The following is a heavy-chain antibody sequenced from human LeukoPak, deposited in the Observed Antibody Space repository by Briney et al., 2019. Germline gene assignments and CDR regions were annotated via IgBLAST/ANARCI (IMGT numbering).Heavy chain of an antibody. V-gene: IGHV5-51*01. J-gene: IGHJ4*02. D-gene: IGHD6-19*01. CDR1: GYTSSTYW. CDR3: ARPSYSSGSYFES. Sequence: GESMQIFCNGSGYTSSTYWNGWVRQMPGKGLEGMGSIYPGDSDTRYSPSFQGQVTFSADKSISTAYLQWSSLKASDTATYYCARPSYSSGSYFESWGQGTLVTVSS. CDR2: IYPGDSDT.